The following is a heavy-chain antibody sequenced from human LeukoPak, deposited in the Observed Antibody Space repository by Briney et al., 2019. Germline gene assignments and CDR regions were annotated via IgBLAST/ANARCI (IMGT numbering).Heavy chain of an antibody. CDR2: IYYSGST. Sequence: PSETLSLTCTVSGGSISSSGYYWGWIRQPPGKGLEWIGSIYYSGSTYYNPSLKSRVTISVDTSKNQFSLKLSSVTAADTAVYYCARVRATGAFDIWGQGTMVTVSS. J-gene: IGHJ3*02. CDR1: GGSISSSGYY. V-gene: IGHV4-39*01. D-gene: IGHD1-26*01. CDR3: ARVRATGAFDI.